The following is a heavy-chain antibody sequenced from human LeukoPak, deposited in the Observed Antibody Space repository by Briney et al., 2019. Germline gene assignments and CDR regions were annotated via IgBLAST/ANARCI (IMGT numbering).Heavy chain of an antibody. D-gene: IGHD3-3*01. CDR1: RFTFSSYA. CDR2: ISGSGGST. J-gene: IGHJ4*02. Sequence: QAGGSLRLSCAASRFTFSSYAMSWVRQAPGKGLEWVSAISGSGGSTYYADSVKGRFTISRDNSKNTLYLQMNSLRAEDTAVYYCAKAALFTYYDFWSGHDQYYFDYWGQGTLVTVSS. V-gene: IGHV3-23*01. CDR3: AKAALFTYYDFWSGHDQYYFDY.